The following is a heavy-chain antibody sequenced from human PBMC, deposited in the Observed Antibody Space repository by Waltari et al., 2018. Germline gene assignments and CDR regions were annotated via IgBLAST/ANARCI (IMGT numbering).Heavy chain of an antibody. Sequence: QVQLVQSGAEVKKPGASVKVSCKASGYTFTSYAMHWVRQAPGQRLEWMGWINAGNGNTKYSQKFQGRVTITRDTSASTAHMELSSLRSEDTAVYYCARAYSGYDYFDYWGQGTLVTVSS. V-gene: IGHV1-3*01. CDR3: ARAYSGYDYFDY. D-gene: IGHD5-12*01. J-gene: IGHJ4*02. CDR2: INAGNGNT. CDR1: GYTFTSYA.